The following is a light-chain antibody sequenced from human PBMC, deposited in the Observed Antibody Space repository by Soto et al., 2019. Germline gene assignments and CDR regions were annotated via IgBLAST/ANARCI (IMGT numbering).Light chain of an antibody. J-gene: IGLJ1*01. V-gene: IGLV2-14*01. CDR3: TSYTSSSPLV. CDR1: SSDVGGYNY. Sequence: QSALNQPASVSGSPGQSITISCTGTSSDVGGYNYVSWYQHHPGKAPKLMIYEVVNRPSGVSNRFSGSKSGNTASLTISGLQAEDEADYYCTSYTSSSPLVFGTGTKLTVL. CDR2: EVV.